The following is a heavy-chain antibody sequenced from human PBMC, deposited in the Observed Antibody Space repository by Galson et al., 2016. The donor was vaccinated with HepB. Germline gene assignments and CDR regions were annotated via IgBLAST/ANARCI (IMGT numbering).Heavy chain of an antibody. CDR3: ARDEDDPSYTIDF. CDR2: LSITSTTK. CDR1: GFTLSRHS. D-gene: IGHD3-10*01. V-gene: IGHV3-48*01. J-gene: IGHJ4*02. Sequence: SLRLSCAGSGFTLSRHSMNWVRQAPGKGLEWISYLSITSTTKYYADSVKGRFTISRDNAKNSLYLQKHSLRAEDTAVYYCARDEDDPSYTIDFWGQGTLVSVSS.